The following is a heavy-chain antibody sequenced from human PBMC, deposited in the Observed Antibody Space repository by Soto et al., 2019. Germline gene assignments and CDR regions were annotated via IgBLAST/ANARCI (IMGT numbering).Heavy chain of an antibody. D-gene: IGHD3-22*01. CDR1: GFSLSTSGMC. CDR3: ARATYYYDSSGYASIYFDY. Sequence: GPTLVNPTQTLTLTCTFSGFSLSTSGMCVSWIRQPPGKALEWLARIDWDDDKYYSTSLKTRLTISKDTSKNQVVLTMTNMDPVDTATYYCARATYYYDSSGYASIYFDYWGQGTLVTVSS. CDR2: IDWDDDK. J-gene: IGHJ4*02. V-gene: IGHV2-70*11.